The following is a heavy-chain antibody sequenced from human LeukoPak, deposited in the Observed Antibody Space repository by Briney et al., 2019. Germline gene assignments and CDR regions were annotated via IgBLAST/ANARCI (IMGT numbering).Heavy chain of an antibody. V-gene: IGHV4-39*01. CDR3: ATQYSGYDFSGDFDY. J-gene: IGHJ4*02. CDR2: IDYSGST. Sequence: SETLSLTCTVSGGSISSSSYYWGWIRQPPGKGLEWIVSIDYSGSTYYNPSLKSRVTISVDTSKNQFSLKLSSVTAADTAVYYCATQYSGYDFSGDFDYWGQGTLVTVSS. CDR1: GGSISSSSYY. D-gene: IGHD5-12*01.